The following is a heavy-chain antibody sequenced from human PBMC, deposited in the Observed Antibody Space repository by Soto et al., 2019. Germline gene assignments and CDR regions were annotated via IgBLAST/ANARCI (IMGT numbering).Heavy chain of an antibody. CDR1: GGSISSGDYY. CDR3: AREATIAARLDS. V-gene: IGHV4-30-4*01. CDR2: IYYSGST. Sequence: SETLFLTCTVSGGSISSGDYYWSWLRQPPGKGLEWIGYIYYSGSTYYNPSLKSRVTISVDTSKNQFSLKLSSVTAADTAVYYCAREATIAARLDSWGQGTLVT. D-gene: IGHD6-6*01. J-gene: IGHJ4*02.